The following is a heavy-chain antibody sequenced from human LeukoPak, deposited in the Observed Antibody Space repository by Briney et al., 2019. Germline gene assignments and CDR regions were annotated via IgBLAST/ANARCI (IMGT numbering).Heavy chain of an antibody. Sequence: SETLSLTCAVYGGSFSGYYWSWIRQPPGKGLEWIGEINHSGSTNYNPSLKSRVTISVDTSKNQFSLKLSSVTAADTAVYYCAREGGYSYDVDYFDYWGQGTLVTVSS. CDR1: GGSFSGYY. CDR2: INHSGST. CDR3: AREGGYSYDVDYFDY. D-gene: IGHD5-18*01. V-gene: IGHV4-34*01. J-gene: IGHJ4*02.